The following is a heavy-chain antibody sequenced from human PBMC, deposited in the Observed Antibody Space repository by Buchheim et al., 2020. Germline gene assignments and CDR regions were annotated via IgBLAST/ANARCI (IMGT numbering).Heavy chain of an antibody. CDR2: IYYSGST. CDR3: ARHEGWGNDLGY. CDR1: GGSISSSSYY. D-gene: IGHD3-16*01. Sequence: QLQLQESGPGLVKPSETLSLTCTVSGGSISSSSYYWGWIRQPPGKGLEWIGGIYYSGSTYYNPSLNSRVTISGDTYKNQFSLKLSSVTAADTAVYYCARHEGWGNDLGYWGQGTL. J-gene: IGHJ4*02. V-gene: IGHV4-39*01.